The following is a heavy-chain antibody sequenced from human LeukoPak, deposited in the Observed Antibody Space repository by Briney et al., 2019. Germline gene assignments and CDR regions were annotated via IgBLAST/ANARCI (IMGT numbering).Heavy chain of an antibody. CDR2: IYNHGST. CDR1: GGSISSTNYY. CDR3: ASKVPAAEYWFDP. V-gene: IGHV4-39*07. Sequence: WETLSLTCTVSGGSISSTNYYWGWIRQPPGKGLEWIGSIYNHGSTYYNPSLKSRVTISVETSKKQFSLKLSSVTAADTAVYYCASKVPAAEYWFDPWGQGTLVTVSS. J-gene: IGHJ5*02. D-gene: IGHD2-2*01.